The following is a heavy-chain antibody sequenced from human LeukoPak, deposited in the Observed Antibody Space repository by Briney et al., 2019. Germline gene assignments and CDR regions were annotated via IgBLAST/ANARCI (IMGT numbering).Heavy chain of an antibody. CDR3: TTAPSATVTGY. Sequence: PGGSLRLSCAASGFTFSNAWMSWVRQAPGRGLEWVGRIKSKTDGGTTDYAAPVKGSFTISRDDSNNTLYLQMNSLKTDDTAVYYCTTAPSATVTGYWGQGTLVTVSS. V-gene: IGHV3-15*01. CDR1: GFTFSNAW. CDR2: IKSKTDGGTT. J-gene: IGHJ1*01. D-gene: IGHD5-12*01.